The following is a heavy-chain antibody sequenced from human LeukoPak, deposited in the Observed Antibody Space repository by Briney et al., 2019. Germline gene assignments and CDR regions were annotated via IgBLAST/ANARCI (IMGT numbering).Heavy chain of an antibody. Sequence: GGSLRLSCAASGFTFSSWSMNWVRQAPGKGLEWVSYISSSSSTIYYADSVEGRFTISRDNAKNSLYLQMNSLRAEDTAVYYCASNVSALGSEDYWGQGNLVTVSS. CDR1: GFTFSSWS. CDR3: ASNVSALGSEDY. CDR2: ISSSSSTI. V-gene: IGHV3-48*01. J-gene: IGHJ4*02. D-gene: IGHD3-10*01.